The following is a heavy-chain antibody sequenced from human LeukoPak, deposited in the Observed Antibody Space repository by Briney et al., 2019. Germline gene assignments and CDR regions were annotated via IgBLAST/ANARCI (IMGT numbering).Heavy chain of an antibody. J-gene: IGHJ3*02. D-gene: IGHD2-2*01. CDR2: IIPIFGTA. CDR1: GGTFSSYA. CDR3: ARLGYCSSTSYYPDSQGVLDDAFDI. Sequence: VKVSCKASGGTFSSYAISWVRQAPGQGLEWMGGIIPIFGTANYAQKFQGRVTITADESTSTAYMELSSLRSEDTAVYYCARLGYCSSTSYYPDSQGVLDDAFDIWGQGTMVTVSS. V-gene: IGHV1-69*01.